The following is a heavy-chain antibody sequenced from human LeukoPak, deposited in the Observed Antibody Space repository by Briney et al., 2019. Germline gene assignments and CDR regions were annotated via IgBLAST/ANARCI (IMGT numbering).Heavy chain of an antibody. V-gene: IGHV3-33*01. J-gene: IGHJ4*02. CDR2: IWYDGSNK. CDR3: ARDERGYYNSSGFFGAIDY. D-gene: IGHD3-22*01. CDR1: GFTFNSYA. Sequence: PGKSLRLSCAASGFTFNSYAMHWVRQAPGKGLEGVAFIWYDGSNKYYADSVRGRFTMSRDNSKNTLDLQMNSLRAEDTAVYYCARDERGYYNSSGFFGAIDYWGQGTLVTVSS.